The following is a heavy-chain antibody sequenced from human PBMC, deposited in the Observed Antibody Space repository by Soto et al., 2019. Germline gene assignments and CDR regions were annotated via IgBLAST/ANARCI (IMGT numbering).Heavy chain of an antibody. Sequence: QVQLVQSGAEVKKPGSSVKVSCKASGGIFSSYGFFWVRQAPGQGLEWMGGIIPIFGTANYAQKVQGRVTITADESTSTAYMELSSLSSEDTAVYYCASGRWEGYYYGMDVWGQGTTVTVSS. J-gene: IGHJ6*02. CDR3: ASGRWEGYYYGMDV. CDR1: GGIFSSYG. D-gene: IGHD1-26*01. CDR2: IIPIFGTA. V-gene: IGHV1-69*01.